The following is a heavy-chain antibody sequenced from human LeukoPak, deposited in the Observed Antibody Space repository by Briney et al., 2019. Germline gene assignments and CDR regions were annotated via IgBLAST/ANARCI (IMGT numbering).Heavy chain of an antibody. CDR1: GFVFTIYT. V-gene: IGHV3-64*04. CDR2: ISGSGNGFSI. J-gene: IGHJ6*02. CDR3: ASHALIRAAAGLLDV. D-gene: IGHD6-13*01. Sequence: PGGSLRLSCSASGFVFTIYTMYWVRQAPGKGPEYVSTISGSGNGFSIYYADSVKGRFTISRDNSKNTLYLQMNSLRAEDTAVYYCASHALIRAAAGLLDVWGQGTTVTVSS.